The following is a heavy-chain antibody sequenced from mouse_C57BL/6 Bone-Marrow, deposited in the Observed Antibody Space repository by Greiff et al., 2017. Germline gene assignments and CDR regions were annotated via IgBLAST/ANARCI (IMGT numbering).Heavy chain of an antibody. CDR2: IHPNSGST. D-gene: IGHD1-1*01. CDR3: ARYIYLISTVLAAYCY. J-gene: IGHJ2*01. CDR1: GYTFTSYW. V-gene: IGHV1-64*01. Sequence: VKLQQPGAELVKPGASVKLSCKASGYTFTSYWMHWVKQRPGQGLEWIGMIHPNSGSTNYNEKFKSKATLTVDKSSSTAYMQLSSLTSEDSAVYSCARYIYLISTVLAAYCYWGQGTTLTVAS.